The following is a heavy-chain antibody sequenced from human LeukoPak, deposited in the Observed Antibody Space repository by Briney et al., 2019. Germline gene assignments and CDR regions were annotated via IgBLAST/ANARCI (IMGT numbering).Heavy chain of an antibody. CDR1: GFTVSSNY. J-gene: IGHJ6*03. CDR3: AGRIAGTYYYYYMDV. D-gene: IGHD6-13*01. V-gene: IGHV3-53*01. CDR2: IYSGGST. Sequence: GGSLRLSCAASGFTVSSNYMSWVRQAPGKGLEWVSVIYSGGSTYYADSVKGRFTISRDNSKNTLYLQMNSLRAEDTAVYYCAGRIAGTYYYYYMDVWGKGTTVTVSS.